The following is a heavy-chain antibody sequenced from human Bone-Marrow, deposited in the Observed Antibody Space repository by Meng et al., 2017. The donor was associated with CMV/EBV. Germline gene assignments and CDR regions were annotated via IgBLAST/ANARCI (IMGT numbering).Heavy chain of an antibody. D-gene: IGHD3-3*01. V-gene: IGHV1-2*02. Sequence: ASVKVSCKASGYTFTSYDINWVRQATGQGLEWMGCINPHNGVTNYTHNFKGRFTLTRDTSINTAYMELSRLRSDDAAVYYCARRDDPWGGYPHYYGMDVWGQGTTVTVSS. J-gene: IGHJ6*02. CDR2: INPHNGVT. CDR3: ARRDDPWGGYPHYYGMDV. CDR1: GYTFTSYD.